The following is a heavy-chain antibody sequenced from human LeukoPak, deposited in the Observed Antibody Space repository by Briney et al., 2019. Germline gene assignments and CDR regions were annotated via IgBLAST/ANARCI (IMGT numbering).Heavy chain of an antibody. CDR2: INPSGDST. V-gene: IGHV1-46*01. J-gene: IGHJ1*01. CDR1: GYTFTSNH. Sequence: ASVKVSCKASGYTFTSNHIHCVRQAPGQGLEWMGVINPSGDSTSYAQKFQGRVTIIADESTSTAYMELSSLRSEDTAVYYCARDSSEIRSLIVHWGQGTLVTVSS. D-gene: IGHD2-15*01. CDR3: ARDSSEIRSLIVH.